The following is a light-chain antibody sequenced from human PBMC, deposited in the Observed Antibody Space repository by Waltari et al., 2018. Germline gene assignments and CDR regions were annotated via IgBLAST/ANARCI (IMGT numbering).Light chain of an antibody. CDR1: SDDIGNFYY. CDR3: SSYTSVTTFVV. J-gene: IGLJ2*01. CDR2: DVN. Sequence: QSALTQPASVSGSPGQSITISCTGTSDDIGNFYYVSWYQQRPGTAPKLIIYDVNKRPSGVSNRFSGSKSGNTASLTISGLQAGDGADYYCSSYTSVTTFVVFGGGTKLTVL. V-gene: IGLV2-14*03.